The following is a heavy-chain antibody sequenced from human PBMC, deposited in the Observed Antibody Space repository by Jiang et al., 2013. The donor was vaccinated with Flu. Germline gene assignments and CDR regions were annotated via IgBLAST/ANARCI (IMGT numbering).Heavy chain of an antibody. CDR2: VWFDESNK. D-gene: IGHD6-13*01. Sequence: VQLVESGGGVVQPGRSLRLSCAASGFTFSRYGMHWVRQAPGKGLEWVAVVWFDESNKYYAHSVKGRFTISRDNSKNTLYLQMNSLRVEDTAVYYCARVQQLNPFSPPQWEMDYWGQGTLVTVSS. J-gene: IGHJ4*02. CDR1: GFTFSRYG. V-gene: IGHV3-33*08. CDR3: ARVQQLNPFSPPQWEMDY.